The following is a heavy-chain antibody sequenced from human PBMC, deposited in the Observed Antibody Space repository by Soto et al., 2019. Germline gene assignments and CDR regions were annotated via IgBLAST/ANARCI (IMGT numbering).Heavy chain of an antibody. J-gene: IGHJ4*02. CDR1: GYTLTELS. D-gene: IGHD3-10*01. V-gene: IGHV1-24*01. CDR2: FDPEDGET. CDR3: AKLSLLWFGSAGGTFDY. Sequence: ASVKVSCKVSGYTLTELSMHWVRQAPGKGLEWMGGFDPEDGETIYAQKFQGRVTMTEDTSTDTAYMELSSLRSEDTAVYYCAKLSLLWFGSAGGTFDYWGQGTLVTVSS.